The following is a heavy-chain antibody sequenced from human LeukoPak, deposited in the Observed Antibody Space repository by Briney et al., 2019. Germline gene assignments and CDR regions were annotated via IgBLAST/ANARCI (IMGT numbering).Heavy chain of an antibody. J-gene: IGHJ4*02. D-gene: IGHD3-10*01. CDR2: INPRGGST. Sequence: PGASVKVSCKASGYTFTGYYMHWVRQAPGQGLEWMGIINPRGGSTTSAQKFQGRVTLTRDTSTSTVYMELSSLRSEDTAVYYCARDYHGSGSLTTFDYWGQGTLVTVSS. CDR1: GYTFTGYY. CDR3: ARDYHGSGSLTTFDY. V-gene: IGHV1-46*01.